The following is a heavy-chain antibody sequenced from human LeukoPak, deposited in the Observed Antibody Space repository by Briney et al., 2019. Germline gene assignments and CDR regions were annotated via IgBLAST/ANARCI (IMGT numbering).Heavy chain of an antibody. CDR2: ISDDGVNT. Sequence: ETLSLTCTVSGGSISSGGYYWSWVRQAPGKGPEWVSTISDDGVNTYYADSVKGRFTISRDNSKSTLYLQTNSLRAEDTAVYYCAKVRWIAVTTTFDCWGQGTLVTVSS. D-gene: IGHD4-17*01. V-gene: IGHV3-23*01. J-gene: IGHJ5*01. CDR3: AKVRWIAVTTTFDC. CDR1: GGSISSGGYY.